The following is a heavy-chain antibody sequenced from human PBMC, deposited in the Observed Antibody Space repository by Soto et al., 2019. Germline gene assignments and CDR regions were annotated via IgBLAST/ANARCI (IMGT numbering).Heavy chain of an antibody. V-gene: IGHV6-1*01. CDR3: ARDLDSSGYDYYYYGMDV. D-gene: IGHD3-22*01. CDR1: GDSVSINSAA. Sequence: PTLSLTCAISGDSVSINSAAWNWIRQSPSRGLEWLGRTYYRSKWYNDYAVSVKSRITINPDTSKNQFSLQLNSVTPEDTAVYYCARDLDSSGYDYYYYGMDVWGQGTTVTVSS. CDR2: TYYRSKWYN. J-gene: IGHJ6*02.